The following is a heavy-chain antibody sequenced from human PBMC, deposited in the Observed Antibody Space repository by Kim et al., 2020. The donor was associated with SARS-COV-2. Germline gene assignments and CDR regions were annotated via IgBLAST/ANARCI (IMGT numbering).Heavy chain of an antibody. CDR1: GYTFTSYA. CDR2: INAGNGNT. Sequence: ASVKVSCKASGYTFTSYAMHWVRQAPGQRLEWMGWINAGNGNTKYSQKFQGRVTITRDTSASTAYMELSSLRSEDTAVYYCARVGYYYDSSGYYYFDYWGQGTLVTVSS. V-gene: IGHV1-3*01. J-gene: IGHJ4*02. CDR3: ARVGYYYDSSGYYYFDY. D-gene: IGHD3-22*01.